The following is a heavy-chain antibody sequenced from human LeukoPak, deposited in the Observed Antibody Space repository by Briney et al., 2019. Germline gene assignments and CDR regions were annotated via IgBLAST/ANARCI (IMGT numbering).Heavy chain of an antibody. V-gene: IGHV3-9*01. J-gene: IGHJ3*02. D-gene: IGHD3-3*01. CDR2: ISWNSGSI. CDR3: AKDLYRGFWSGYWDAFDI. CDR1: GFTFDDYA. Sequence: GRSLRLSCAASGFTFDDYAMHWVRQAPGKGLEWVSGISWNSGSIGYADSVKGRFTISGDNAKNSLYLQMNSLRAEDTALYYCAKDLYRGFWSGYWDAFDIWGQGTMVTVSS.